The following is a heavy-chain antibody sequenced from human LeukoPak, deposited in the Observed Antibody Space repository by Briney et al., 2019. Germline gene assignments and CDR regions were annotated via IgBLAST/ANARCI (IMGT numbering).Heavy chain of an antibody. CDR2: IIPIFGIA. CDR1: GGTFSSYA. Sequence: SVKVSCKASGGTFSSYAISWVRQAPGQGLEWMGRIIPIFGIANYAQKFQGRVTITADKSTGTAYMELSSLRSEDTAVYYCAPGRVATGTNPEHWGQGTLVTVSS. V-gene: IGHV1-69*04. CDR3: APGRVATGTNPEH. D-gene: IGHD1-1*01. J-gene: IGHJ4*02.